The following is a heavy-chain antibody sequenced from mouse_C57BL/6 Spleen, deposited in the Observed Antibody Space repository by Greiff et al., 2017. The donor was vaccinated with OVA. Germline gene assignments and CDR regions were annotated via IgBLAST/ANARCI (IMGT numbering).Heavy chain of an antibody. J-gene: IGHJ2*01. D-gene: IGHD3-2*02. CDR1: GYPFTDYY. CDR3: ARSEAFDY. V-gene: IGHV1-84*01. Sequence: QVQLKESGPELVKPGASVKISCKASGYPFTDYYINWVKQRPGQGLAWIGWIYPGSGNTKYNEKFKGKATLTVDTSSSTAYMQLSSLTSEDSAVYFCARSEAFDYWGQGTTLTVSS. CDR2: IYPGSGNT.